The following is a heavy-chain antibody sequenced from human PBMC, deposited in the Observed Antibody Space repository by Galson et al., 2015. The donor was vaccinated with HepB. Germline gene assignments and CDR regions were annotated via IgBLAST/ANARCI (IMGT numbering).Heavy chain of an antibody. V-gene: IGHV3-21*01. CDR1: GFTFSSYS. J-gene: IGHJ4*02. D-gene: IGHD3-22*01. CDR2: ISSSSSYI. Sequence: SLRLSCAASGFTFSSYSMNWVRQAPGKGLEWVSSISSSSSYIYYADSVKGRFTISRDNAKNSLYLQMNSLRAEDTAVYYCAGWGGYYDSSGYYYGYWGQGTLVTVSS. CDR3: AGWGGYYDSSGYYYGY.